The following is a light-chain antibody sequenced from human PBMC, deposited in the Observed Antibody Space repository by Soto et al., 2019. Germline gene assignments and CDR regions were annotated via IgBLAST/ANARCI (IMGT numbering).Light chain of an antibody. J-gene: IGLJ1*01. CDR2: GNN. V-gene: IGLV1-40*01. CDR1: SSNIGAGYD. CDR3: QSYDSSLSGSYV. Sequence: QSVLTQPPSVSGAPGQRVTIYCTGSSSNIGAGYDVHWYQRLPGTAPKVLIYGNNNRPSGVPDRFSGSNSGTSASLAITGLQAEDEADYYCQSYDSSLSGSYVFGTGTKVTVL.